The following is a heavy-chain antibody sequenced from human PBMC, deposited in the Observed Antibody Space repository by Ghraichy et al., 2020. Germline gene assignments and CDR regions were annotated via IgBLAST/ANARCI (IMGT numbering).Heavy chain of an antibody. Sequence: SQTLSLTCTVSGGSISSSSYYWGWIRQPPGKGLEWIGSIYYSGSTYYNPSLKSRVTISVDTSKNQFSLKLSSVTAADTAVYYCARGVITAYSDIQYYFDYWGQGTLVTVSS. V-gene: IGHV4-39*07. CDR2: IYYSGST. D-gene: IGHD2-21*01. CDR3: ARGVITAYSDIQYYFDY. CDR1: GGSISSSSYY. J-gene: IGHJ4*02.